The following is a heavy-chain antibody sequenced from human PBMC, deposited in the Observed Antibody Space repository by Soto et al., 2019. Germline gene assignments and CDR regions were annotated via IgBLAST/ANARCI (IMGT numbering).Heavy chain of an antibody. D-gene: IGHD3-22*01. J-gene: IGHJ6*02. V-gene: IGHV1-2*02. Sequence: ASVKVSCKASGYTLTGYYMHWVRQAPGQGLEWMGWINPNSGGTNYAQKFQGRVTMTRDTSISTAYMELSRLRSDDTAVYYCAREYDSSGYYYGPLYYGMDVWGQGTTVTVSS. CDR1: GYTLTGYY. CDR2: INPNSGGT. CDR3: AREYDSSGYYYGPLYYGMDV.